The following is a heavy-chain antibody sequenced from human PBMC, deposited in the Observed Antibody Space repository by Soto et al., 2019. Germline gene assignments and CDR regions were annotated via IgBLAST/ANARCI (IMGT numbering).Heavy chain of an antibody. CDR1: GGSISSSSYY. CDR2: IYYSGST. CDR3: ARSPAVYDSSGYSGTYDY. D-gene: IGHD3-22*01. J-gene: IGHJ4*02. V-gene: IGHV4-39*07. Sequence: SETLSLTCTVSGGSISSSSYYWGWIRQPPGKGLEWIGSIYYSGSTYYNPSLKSRVSISVDTSKNQFSLKLSSVTAADTAMYYCARSPAVYDSSGYSGTYDYWGQGTLVTVSS.